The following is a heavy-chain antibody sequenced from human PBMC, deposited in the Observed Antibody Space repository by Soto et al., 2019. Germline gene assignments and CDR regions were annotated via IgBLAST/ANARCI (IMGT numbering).Heavy chain of an antibody. V-gene: IGHV3-53*01. D-gene: IGHD2-2*01. CDR3: ARDLMTSPSWANTPNV. Sequence: GGSLRLSCAASGFTVSSNYMSWVRQAPGKGLEWVSVLYSGGSTYYADSVKGRFTISRDNSKNTLYLQMNSLRAEDTAVYYCARDLMTSPSWANTPNVWGQGTLVTVSS. J-gene: IGHJ4*02. CDR1: GFTVSSNY. CDR2: LYSGGST.